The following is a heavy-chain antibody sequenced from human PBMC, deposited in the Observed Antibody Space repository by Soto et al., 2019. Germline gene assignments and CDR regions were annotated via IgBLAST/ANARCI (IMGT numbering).Heavy chain of an antibody. CDR1: GFTFSSYE. V-gene: IGHV3-48*03. J-gene: IGHJ4*02. CDR2: ITGSGNTI. D-gene: IGHD1-26*01. Sequence: GGSLRLSCAASGFTFSSYEMNWVRQAPGKGLEWVSYITGSGNTIYYADSVKGRFTISRDNAKNSMYLQMNSLRAEDTAVYYCARGGSYFDYWGQGTLVTVSS. CDR3: ARGGSYFDY.